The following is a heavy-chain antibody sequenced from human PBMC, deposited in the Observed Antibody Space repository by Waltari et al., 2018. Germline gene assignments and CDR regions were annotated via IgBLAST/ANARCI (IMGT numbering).Heavy chain of an antibody. CDR2: IYPGDSDT. CDR3: ARGKLLWFGEAHAFDI. Sequence: EVQLVQSGAEVKKPGESLKISCKGSGYSFTSYWIGWVSQMPGKGLEWMGIIYPGDSDTRYSPSFQGQVTISADKSISTAYLQWSSLKASDTAMYYCARGKLLWFGEAHAFDIWGQGTMVTVSS. CDR1: GYSFTSYW. V-gene: IGHV5-51*01. J-gene: IGHJ3*02. D-gene: IGHD3-10*01.